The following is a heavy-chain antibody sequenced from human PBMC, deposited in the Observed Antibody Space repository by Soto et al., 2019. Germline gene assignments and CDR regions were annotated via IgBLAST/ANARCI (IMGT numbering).Heavy chain of an antibody. CDR2: INHSGST. V-gene: IGHV4-34*01. Sequence: SETLSLTCAVYGGSFSGYYWSWIRQPPGKGLEWIGEINHSGSTNYNPSLKSRVTISVDTSKNQFFLKLSSVTAADTAVYYCALLRRDIVVVPAARGFDPWGQGTLVTVSS. CDR3: ALLRRDIVVVPAARGFDP. D-gene: IGHD2-2*01. J-gene: IGHJ5*02. CDR1: GGSFSGYY.